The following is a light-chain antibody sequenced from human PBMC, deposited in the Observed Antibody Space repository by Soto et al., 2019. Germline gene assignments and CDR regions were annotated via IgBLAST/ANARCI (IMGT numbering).Light chain of an antibody. J-gene: IGKJ2*01. V-gene: IGKV3-20*01. CDR1: QRVTSKY. Sequence: EVVLTQSPGTLSLSPGERATLSCRASQRVTSKYLAWYHQKPGQAPRLLIYGASNRATGIPDRFSGSGSGTDFTLTINRLEPEDFAVYYCQQYGSSPYTFGQGTKLEIK. CDR3: QQYGSSPYT. CDR2: GAS.